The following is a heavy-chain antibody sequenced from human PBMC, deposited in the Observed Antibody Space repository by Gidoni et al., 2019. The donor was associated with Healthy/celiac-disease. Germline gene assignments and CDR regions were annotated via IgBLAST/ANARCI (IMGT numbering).Heavy chain of an antibody. D-gene: IGHD2-15*01. V-gene: IGHV3-21*01. CDR3: ARGYCSGGSCYMPDP. CDR2: ISSSSSYI. CDR1: GFTFSRYS. J-gene: IGHJ5*02. Sequence: EVQLVESGGGLVKPGGSLRLSCAASGFTFSRYSMNWVRQAPGKGLEWVSSISSSSSYIYYADSVKGRFTISRDNAKNSLYLQMNSLRAEDTAVYYCARGYCSGGSCYMPDPWGQGTLVTVSS.